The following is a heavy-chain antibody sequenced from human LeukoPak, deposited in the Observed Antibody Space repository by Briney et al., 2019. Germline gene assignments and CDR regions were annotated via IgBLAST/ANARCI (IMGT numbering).Heavy chain of an antibody. CDR1: GGSISSYY. CDR3: ARHYEAAPFDY. CDR2: TYYSGST. Sequence: KTSETLSLTCTVSGGSISSYYWSWIRQPPGKGLEWIGYTYYSGSTNYNPSLKSRVTISVDTSKNQFSLKLSSVTAADTAVYYCARHYEAAPFDYWGQGTLVTVSS. J-gene: IGHJ4*02. V-gene: IGHV4-59*08. D-gene: IGHD3-3*01.